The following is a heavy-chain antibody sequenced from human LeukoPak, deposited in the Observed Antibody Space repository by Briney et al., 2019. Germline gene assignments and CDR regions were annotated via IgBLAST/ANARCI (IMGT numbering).Heavy chain of an antibody. CDR2: ISVSGGST. CDR1: GFSFSSYA. V-gene: IGHV3-23*01. D-gene: IGHD3-10*01. CDR3: AAPYCGSGSYPYYFDY. Sequence: PGGSLSLSCAASGFSFSSYAMSWVRQAPGKGLEWVSAISVSGGSTYYAYSVKGRFTISRDNSKNTLYLQMNSLRAEGTAVYYCAAPYCGSGSYPYYFDYWGQGTLVTVSS. J-gene: IGHJ4*02.